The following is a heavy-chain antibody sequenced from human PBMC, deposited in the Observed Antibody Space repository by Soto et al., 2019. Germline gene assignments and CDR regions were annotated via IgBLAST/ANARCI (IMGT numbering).Heavy chain of an antibody. CDR3: AKDNGDYPGYFQH. D-gene: IGHD4-17*01. CDR2: ISYDGSNK. CDR1: GFTFSSYG. J-gene: IGHJ1*01. V-gene: IGHV3-30*18. Sequence: GGSLRLSCAASGFTFSSYGMHWVRQAPGRGLEWVAVISYDGSNKYYADSVKGRFTISRDNSKNTLYLQMNSLRAEDTAVYYCAKDNGDYPGYFQHWGQGTLVTVSS.